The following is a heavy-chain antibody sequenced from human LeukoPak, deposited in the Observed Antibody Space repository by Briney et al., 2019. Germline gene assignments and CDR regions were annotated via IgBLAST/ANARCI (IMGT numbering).Heavy chain of an antibody. D-gene: IGHD2-2*01. CDR3: ARDARHRYCSSSSCYRGWLDP. Sequence: SVKVSCKASRGTFSSYAISWVRQAPGQGLEWMGGIIPIFGTANYAQKFQGRVTITADESTSTAYMELSSLRSGDTAVYYCARDARHRYCSSSSCYRGWLDPWGQGTPVTVSS. CDR1: RGTFSSYA. CDR2: IIPIFGTA. V-gene: IGHV1-69*01. J-gene: IGHJ5*02.